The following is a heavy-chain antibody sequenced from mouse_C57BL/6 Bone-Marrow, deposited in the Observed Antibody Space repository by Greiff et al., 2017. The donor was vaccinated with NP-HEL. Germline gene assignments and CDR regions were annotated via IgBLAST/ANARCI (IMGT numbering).Heavy chain of an antibody. V-gene: IGHV1-64*01. Sequence: QVQLQQPGAELVKPGASVKLSCKASGYTFTSYWMHWVKQRPGQGLEWIGMIHPNSGSTNYNEKFKSKATLTVDKSSSTAYMQLSSLTSEYSAFYYCARWVLDSSGPAWFAYWGQGTLVTVSA. D-gene: IGHD3-2*02. J-gene: IGHJ3*01. CDR2: IHPNSGST. CDR3: ARWVLDSSGPAWFAY. CDR1: GYTFTSYW.